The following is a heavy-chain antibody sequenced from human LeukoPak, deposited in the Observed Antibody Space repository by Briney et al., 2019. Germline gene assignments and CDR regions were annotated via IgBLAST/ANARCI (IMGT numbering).Heavy chain of an antibody. CDR3: AKDLGVGGWYDY. Sequence: GGSLRLSCVASGFTFSSYGIHWVRQAPGKGLEWVAFIRNDGSSQSFADSVKGRFTISRDNSKNTLYLQMNSLRAEDTAVYYCAKDLGVGGWYDYWGQGTLVTVSS. J-gene: IGHJ4*02. CDR2: IRNDGSSQ. CDR1: GFTFSSYG. V-gene: IGHV3-30*02. D-gene: IGHD6-19*01.